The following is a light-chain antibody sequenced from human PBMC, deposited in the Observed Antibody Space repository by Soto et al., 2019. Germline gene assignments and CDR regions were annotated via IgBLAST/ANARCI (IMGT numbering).Light chain of an antibody. V-gene: IGLV2-14*03. J-gene: IGLJ2*01. CDR2: DVS. Sequence: QSALTQPASVSGSPGQSITISCTGTSSDVGGYNYVSWYQQHPGKAPKLMIYDVSNRPSGVSNRFSGSKSGSTASLTISGLQAEDESDYYCTSYTSIGSIIFGGGTKVTVL. CDR3: TSYTSIGSII. CDR1: SSDVGGYNY.